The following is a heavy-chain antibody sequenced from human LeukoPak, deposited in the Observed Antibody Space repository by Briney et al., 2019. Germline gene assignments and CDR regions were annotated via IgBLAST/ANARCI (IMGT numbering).Heavy chain of an antibody. D-gene: IGHD3-22*01. Sequence: GGSLRLSCAASGFTFSRYAMSWVRQAPGKGLEWVSAISGSGGSTYYADSVKGRFTISRDSSKNTLYLQMNSLRAEDTAVYYCAKSAGLTMIVGDAFDIWGQGTMVSVSS. V-gene: IGHV3-23*01. CDR3: AKSAGLTMIVGDAFDI. CDR1: GFTFSRYA. CDR2: ISGSGGST. J-gene: IGHJ3*02.